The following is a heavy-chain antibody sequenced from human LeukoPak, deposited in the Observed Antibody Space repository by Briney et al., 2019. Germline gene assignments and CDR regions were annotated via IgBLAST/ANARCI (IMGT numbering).Heavy chain of an antibody. CDR3: AKTIVATIGDY. Sequence: GGSLRLSCATSGFTFSSYAMSWVRQAPGKGLEWVSSISGSGGNTYYADSVKGRFTISRDYSKNTLYLQMNSLRTEETAVYYCAKTIVATIGDYWGQGTLVTVSS. V-gene: IGHV3-23*01. CDR2: ISGSGGNT. CDR1: GFTFSSYA. J-gene: IGHJ4*02. D-gene: IGHD5-12*01.